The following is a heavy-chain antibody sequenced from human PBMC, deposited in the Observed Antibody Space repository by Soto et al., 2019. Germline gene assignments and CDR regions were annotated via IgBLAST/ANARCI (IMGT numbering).Heavy chain of an antibody. CDR2: IWSAERI. D-gene: IGHD4-17*01. V-gene: IGHV4-30-2*01. CDR3: ARASGDYGSYFFDS. CDR1: GGSISGGDYS. J-gene: IGHJ4*02. Sequence: SETLSLTCSVSGGSISGGDYSWSWIRQTPSKGLELIGYIWSAERIFSSPSLKSRVIISADRSKNQISLRLTSVTPADTAVYYCARASGDYGSYFFDSWGQGILVTVSS.